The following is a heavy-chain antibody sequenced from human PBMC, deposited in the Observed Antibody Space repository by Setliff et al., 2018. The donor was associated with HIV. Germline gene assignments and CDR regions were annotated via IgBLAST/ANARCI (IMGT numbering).Heavy chain of an antibody. Sequence: SETLSLTCTVSGGSASNSRYYWAWIRQPPGKGLEYIGSIYYNEKTYYSPSLKGRVTISVDTSKNQFSLNLTSVTAADAAVYFCASRVYYYDSNKVLREEGFDPWGQGTLVTVSS. D-gene: IGHD3-22*01. J-gene: IGHJ5*02. CDR1: GGSASNSRYY. CDR2: IYYNEKT. V-gene: IGHV4-39*01. CDR3: ASRVYYYDSNKVLREEGFDP.